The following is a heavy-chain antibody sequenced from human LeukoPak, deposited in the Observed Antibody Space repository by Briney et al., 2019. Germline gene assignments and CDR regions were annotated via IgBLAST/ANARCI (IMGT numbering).Heavy chain of an antibody. CDR2: ISGSGGST. CDR1: GFTFSSYT. Sequence: GGSLRLSCAASGFTFSSYTMSWVRQAPGKGLEWVSAISGSGGSTYYADSVKGRFTISRDDSKNTLYLQMNSLRVEDTAVYYCAKAYSSTWRNPVDYWGQGTLVTVSS. D-gene: IGHD6-13*01. J-gene: IGHJ4*02. V-gene: IGHV3-23*01. CDR3: AKAYSSTWRNPVDY.